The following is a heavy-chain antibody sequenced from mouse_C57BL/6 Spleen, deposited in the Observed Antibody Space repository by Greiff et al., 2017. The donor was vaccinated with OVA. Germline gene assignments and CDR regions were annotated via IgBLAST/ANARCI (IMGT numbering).Heavy chain of an antibody. J-gene: IGHJ4*01. CDR3: TRPAMDY. CDR2: IDPETGGT. V-gene: IGHV1-15*01. Sequence: VKLQESGAELVRPGASVTLSCKASGYTFTDYEMHWVKQTPVHGLEWIGAIDPETGGTAYNQKFKGKAILTADKSSSTAYMELRSLTSEDSAVYYCTRPAMDYWGQGTSVTVSS. CDR1: GYTFTDYE.